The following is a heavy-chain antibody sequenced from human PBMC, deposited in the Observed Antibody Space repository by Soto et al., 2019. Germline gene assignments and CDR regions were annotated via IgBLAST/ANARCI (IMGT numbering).Heavy chain of an antibody. Sequence: QVQLVESGGGVVQPGRSLRLSCAASGFTFSSYGMHWVCQAPGKGLEWVAVISYDGSNKYYADSVKGRFTISRDNSKNTLYLQMNSLRAEDTAVYYCAKDLITMIVVVMRYYYGMDVWGQGTTVTVSS. CDR2: ISYDGSNK. J-gene: IGHJ6*02. D-gene: IGHD3-22*01. V-gene: IGHV3-30*18. CDR1: GFTFSSYG. CDR3: AKDLITMIVVVMRYYYGMDV.